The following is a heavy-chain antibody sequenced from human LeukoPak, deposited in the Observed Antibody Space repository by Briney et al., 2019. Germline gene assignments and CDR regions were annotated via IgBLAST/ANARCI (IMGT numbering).Heavy chain of an antibody. V-gene: IGHV1-69*05. CDR1: GGTFSSYA. CDR2: IIPIFGTA. D-gene: IGHD2-2*01. Sequence: GASVKVSCKASGGTFSSYAISWVRQAPGQGLEWMGGIIPIFGTANYAQKFQGRVTITTDESTSTAYMELSSLRSEDTAVYYCVVVPAAPQVPDYYFDYWGQGTLVTVSS. CDR3: VVVPAAPQVPDYYFDY. J-gene: IGHJ4*02.